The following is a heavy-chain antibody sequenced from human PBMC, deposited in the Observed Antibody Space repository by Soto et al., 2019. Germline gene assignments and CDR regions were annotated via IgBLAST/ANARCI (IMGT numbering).Heavy chain of an antibody. CDR3: ARHGYTSGRTYFDY. V-gene: IGHV4-30-2*01. Sequence: SETLSLTCAVSGGSISSGGYSWSWIRHPPGKGLEWIGYIYHSGSTYYNPSLKSRVTISVDRSKNQFSLKLTSVTAADTAVYYCARHGYTSGRTYFDYWGQGTLVTVSS. J-gene: IGHJ4*02. CDR1: GGSISSGGYS. D-gene: IGHD6-19*01. CDR2: IYHSGST.